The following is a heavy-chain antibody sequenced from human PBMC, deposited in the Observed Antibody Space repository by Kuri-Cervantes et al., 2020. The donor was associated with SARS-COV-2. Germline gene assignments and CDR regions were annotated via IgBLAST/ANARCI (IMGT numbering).Heavy chain of an antibody. J-gene: IGHJ4*02. CDR2: IYTSGST. CDR3: ARNGLGTNYFDY. CDR1: GGSISSGSYY. V-gene: IGHV4-61*02. D-gene: IGHD3/OR15-3a*01. Sequence: SETLSLTCTVSGGSISSGSYYWSWIRQPAGKGLEWSGRIYTSGSTNYNPSLKSRVTISVDTSKNQFSLKLSSVTAADTAVYYCARNGLGTNYFDYWGQGTLVTVSS.